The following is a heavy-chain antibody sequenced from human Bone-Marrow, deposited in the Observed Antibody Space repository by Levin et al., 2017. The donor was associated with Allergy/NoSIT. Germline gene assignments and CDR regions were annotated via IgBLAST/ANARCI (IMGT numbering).Heavy chain of an antibody. CDR3: ANTFHDYGDYFIYGMDV. Sequence: GESLKISCAASGFTFSSYGMHWVRQAPGKGLEWVAVISYDGSNKYYADSVKGRFTISRDNSKNTLYLQMNSLRAEDTAVYYCANTFHDYGDYFIYGMDVWGQGTTVTVSS. J-gene: IGHJ6*02. D-gene: IGHD4-17*01. CDR1: GFTFSSYG. V-gene: IGHV3-30*18. CDR2: ISYDGSNK.